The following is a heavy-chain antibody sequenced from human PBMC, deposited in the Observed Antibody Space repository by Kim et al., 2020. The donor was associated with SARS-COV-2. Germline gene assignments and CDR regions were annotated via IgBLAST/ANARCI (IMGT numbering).Heavy chain of an antibody. CDR1: GFTFSSYA. D-gene: IGHD4-17*01. Sequence: GGSLRLSCAASGFTFSSYAMHWVRQAPGKGLEWEAVISYDGSNKYYADSVKGRFTISRDNSKNTLYLQMNSLGAEDTAVYYCARDWGTVTTGDGYWYYWGQGALVTVSS. CDR3: ARDWGTVTTGDGYWYY. CDR2: ISYDGSNK. J-gene: IGHJ4*02. V-gene: IGHV3-30*04.